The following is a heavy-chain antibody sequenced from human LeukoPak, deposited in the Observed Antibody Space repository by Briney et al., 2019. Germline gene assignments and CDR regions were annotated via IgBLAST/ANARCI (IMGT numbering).Heavy chain of an antibody. V-gene: IGHV3-49*03. CDR2: IRSKTYGGTA. CDR1: GFIFGDYA. D-gene: IGHD1-14*01. Sequence: GGSLGLSCAGSGFIFGDYAMSWFRQAPGKGLEWVGFIRSKTYGGTAVHAASVKGRFIISRDDSRSIAYLQMYRLKTEDTAVYYCTRDPVWNVFDTWGQGTRVTVSS. J-gene: IGHJ3*02. CDR3: TRDPVWNVFDT.